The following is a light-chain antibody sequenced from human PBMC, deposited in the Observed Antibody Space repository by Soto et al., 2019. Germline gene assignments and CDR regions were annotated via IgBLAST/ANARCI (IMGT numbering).Light chain of an antibody. V-gene: IGKV3-11*01. CDR1: QSVNTF. J-gene: IGKJ5*01. CDR2: DAS. CDR3: QLSAILPYP. Sequence: IILTQSPATLSLTPGERATLSCRASQSVNTFLAWYQQRPGQAPSLLIYDASHRAAGIPARFSGSGSETDFTLTIFIFEPEDFAVYCCQLSAILPYPLGEGTRLEI.